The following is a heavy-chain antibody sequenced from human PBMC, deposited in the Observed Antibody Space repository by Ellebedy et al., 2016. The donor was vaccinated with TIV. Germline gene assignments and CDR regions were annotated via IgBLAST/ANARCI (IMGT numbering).Heavy chain of an antibody. CDR2: IHPGDSDT. V-gene: IGHV5-51*01. J-gene: IGHJ4*02. CDR3: ARIGGGTGWPFDY. D-gene: IGHD6-19*01. CDR1: GYNFSTYW. Sequence: GESLKISCQGSGYNFSTYWIGWVRQMPGKGLEWMAVIHPGDSDTRYTSSFRGQATLSVDKSINTAYLHWSSLKASDTATYYCARIGGGTGWPFDYWGQGSVVTVSS.